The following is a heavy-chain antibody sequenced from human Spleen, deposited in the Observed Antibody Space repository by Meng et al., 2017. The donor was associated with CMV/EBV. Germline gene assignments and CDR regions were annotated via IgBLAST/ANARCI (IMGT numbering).Heavy chain of an antibody. CDR1: GFTFSSYW. CDR3: AKDFWSGYYISNYYGMDV. J-gene: IGHJ6*02. CDR2: ISGTVDTT. Sequence: GGSLRLSCAASGFTFSSYWMSWVRQAPGKGLEWVSAISGTVDTTYYADSVKGRFTISRDNSKDTLYLQMNSLRAEDMAVYYCAKDFWSGYYISNYYGMDVWGQGTTVTVSS. D-gene: IGHD3-3*01. V-gene: IGHV3-23*01.